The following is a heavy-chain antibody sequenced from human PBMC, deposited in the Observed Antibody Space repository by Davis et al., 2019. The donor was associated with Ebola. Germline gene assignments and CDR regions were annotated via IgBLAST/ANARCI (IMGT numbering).Heavy chain of an antibody. V-gene: IGHV4-31*03. Sequence: PSETLSLTCTVSGDSISSGDYYWSWIRRHPGKGLEWIGYIYYSGSTYYNPSLKSRVTISIDTSKNQFSLRLGSVTAADTAVYHCARGIPTRPRVFDIWGQGTMVTVSS. D-gene: IGHD5-18*01. CDR2: IYYSGST. J-gene: IGHJ3*02. CDR3: ARGIPTRPRVFDI. CDR1: GDSISSGDYY.